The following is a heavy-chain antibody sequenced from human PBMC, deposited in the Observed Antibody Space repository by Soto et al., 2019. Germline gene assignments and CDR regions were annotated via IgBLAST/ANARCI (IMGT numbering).Heavy chain of an antibody. CDR1: GFTFSSYW. CDR2: INSDGSST. D-gene: IGHD6-13*01. J-gene: IGHJ3*02. V-gene: IGHV3-74*01. CDR3: ARRRYSSSWYETPVGI. Sequence: PGGSLRLPCAADGFTFSSYWMHWVRQAPGKGLGWVSRINSDGSSTSYADSVKGRFTISRDNAKNTLYLQMNSLRAEDTAVYYCARRRYSSSWYETPVGIWGQGTMVTFSS.